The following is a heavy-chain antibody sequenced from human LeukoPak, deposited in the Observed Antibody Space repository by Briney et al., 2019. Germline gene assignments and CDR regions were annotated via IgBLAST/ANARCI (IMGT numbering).Heavy chain of an antibody. Sequence: SETLSLTCTVSGGSISSYYWSWIRQPAGKGLEWIGRIYTSGSTNYNPSPKSRVTMSVDTSKNQFSLKLSSVTAADTAVYYCARSPQNYYDSSGYYYSLYYFDYWGQGTLVTVSS. V-gene: IGHV4-4*07. D-gene: IGHD3-22*01. J-gene: IGHJ4*02. CDR1: GGSISSYY. CDR3: ARSPQNYYDSSGYYYSLYYFDY. CDR2: IYTSGST.